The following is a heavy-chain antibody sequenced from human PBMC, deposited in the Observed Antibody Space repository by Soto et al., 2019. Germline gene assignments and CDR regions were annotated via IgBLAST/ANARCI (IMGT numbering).Heavy chain of an antibody. V-gene: IGHV3-23*01. D-gene: IGHD6-13*01. Sequence: EVQLLESGGGLVQPGGSLRLSCAASGFTFSSYAMNWVRQAPGKGLEWVSVVSGSGGSTYYADSVQGRFTIFRDNSKNTLYLQMNSLRAEDTAIYYCARRGPGTYFDYWGQGTLVTVSS. J-gene: IGHJ4*02. CDR3: ARRGPGTYFDY. CDR2: VSGSGGST. CDR1: GFTFSSYA.